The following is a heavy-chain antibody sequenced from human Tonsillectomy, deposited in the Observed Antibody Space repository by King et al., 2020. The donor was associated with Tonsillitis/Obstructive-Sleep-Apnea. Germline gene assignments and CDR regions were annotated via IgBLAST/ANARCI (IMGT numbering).Heavy chain of an antibody. CDR3: AKAGFLEWLLDF. J-gene: IGHJ4*02. CDR2: INWNSGSL. V-gene: IGHV3-9*01. CDR1: GFTFDDYA. Sequence: VQLVQSGGGLVQPGRSLRLSCAASGFTFDDYAMHWVRQVPGKGLEWVSGINWNSGSLGYADSVEGRFTISRDNAKNSLYLQMNSLRAEDTALYYCAKAGFLEWLLDFWGQGTLVTVSS. D-gene: IGHD3-3*01.